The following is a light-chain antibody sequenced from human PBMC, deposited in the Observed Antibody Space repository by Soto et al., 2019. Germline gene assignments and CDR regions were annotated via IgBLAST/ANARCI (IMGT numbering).Light chain of an antibody. V-gene: IGKV4-1*01. CDR3: HQFYSLPFT. Sequence: DIVMTQSPDSLAVSLGERATINCKSSRSVLYSSNNKNYLGWYQQKLGQPPKLLISWASTRESGVPDRFSGSGSGTDFTLTISSLQAEDVAVYYCHQFYSLPFTFGPGTKVDIK. CDR1: RSVLYSSNNKNY. CDR2: WAS. J-gene: IGKJ3*01.